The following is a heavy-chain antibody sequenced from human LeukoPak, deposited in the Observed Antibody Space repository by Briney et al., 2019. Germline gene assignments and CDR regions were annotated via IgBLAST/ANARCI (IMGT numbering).Heavy chain of an antibody. D-gene: IGHD3-16*01. CDR3: TTYVWGSYSNWFDP. CDR1: GFTFSNAW. V-gene: IGHV3-15*01. Sequence: GRCLRLSSAASGFTFSNAWMSWVRQAPGRGLEWDGPIQSKIDGGTTDYAELVKGRFTISRDDSENTLYLQMNSLKTEDTAVYYCTTYVWGSYSNWFDPWGQGNLVTVSS. CDR2: IQSKIDGGTT. J-gene: IGHJ5*02.